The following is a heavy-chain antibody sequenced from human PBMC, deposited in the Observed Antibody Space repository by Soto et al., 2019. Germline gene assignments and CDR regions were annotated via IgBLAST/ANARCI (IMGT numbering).Heavy chain of an antibody. D-gene: IGHD3-22*01. CDR3: ARRGYYDSSGYLY. Sequence: QVQLQESGPGLVKPSQTLSLTCTVSGGSISSGDYYWSWIRQPPGKGMEWIGCIYYTGRTYYNPSLKSRVTISVDTSKNQFSLKLSSVTAADTAVYYCARRGYYDSSGYLYWGQGTLVTVSS. CDR2: IYYTGRT. J-gene: IGHJ4*02. V-gene: IGHV4-30-4*01. CDR1: GGSISSGDYY.